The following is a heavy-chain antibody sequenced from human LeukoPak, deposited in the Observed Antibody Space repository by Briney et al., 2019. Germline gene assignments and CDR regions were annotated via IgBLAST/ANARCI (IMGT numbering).Heavy chain of an antibody. CDR1: VYTFTRSY. Sequence: GASVKVSCKASVYTFTRSYMHWVRQAPGQGREGMGWINPNSGGTNYARKCQGRVTVTRDMSISTAYMELSRLRSGDTAVYYCARDPIAVAGPYFDYWGQGTLVTVSS. CDR2: INPNSGGT. J-gene: IGHJ4*02. CDR3: ARDPIAVAGPYFDY. D-gene: IGHD6-19*01. V-gene: IGHV1-2*02.